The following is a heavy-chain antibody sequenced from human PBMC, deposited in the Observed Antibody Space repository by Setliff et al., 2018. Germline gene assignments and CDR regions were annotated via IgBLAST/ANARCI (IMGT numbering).Heavy chain of an antibody. CDR1: GFTFSTYW. CDR3: SSYLVS. CDR2: INEDGSQR. D-gene: IGHD2-21*01. V-gene: IGHV3-7*01. J-gene: IGHJ4*02. Sequence: GGSLRLSCAASGFTFSTYWMSWVRQAPGKGLEWVANINEDGSQRNYVDAVRGRFTVSRDNARNLLYLQMNSLRVDDTAVYYCSSYLVSWGQGALVTVSS.